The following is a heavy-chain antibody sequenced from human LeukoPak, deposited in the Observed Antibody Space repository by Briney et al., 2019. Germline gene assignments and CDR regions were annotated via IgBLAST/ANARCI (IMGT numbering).Heavy chain of an antibody. V-gene: IGHV3-23*01. CDR1: GFTFSSYA. CDR2: ISGSGGST. J-gene: IGHJ4*02. Sequence: GGSLRLSCAASGFTFSSYAMSWVRQAPGKGLEWVSAISGSGGSTYYADSVKGRFTISRDNSKNTLYLQMNSLRAEDTAVYYCANPFNQPLLPFDYWGQGTPVTVSS. D-gene: IGHD2-15*01. CDR3: ANPFNQPLLPFDY.